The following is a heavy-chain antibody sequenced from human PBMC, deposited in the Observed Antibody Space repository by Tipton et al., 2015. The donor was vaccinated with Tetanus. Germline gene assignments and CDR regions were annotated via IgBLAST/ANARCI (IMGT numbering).Heavy chain of an antibody. CDR2: ISYDGSNK. CDR3: ARVPGAGVGYCSGGNCHYFDY. CDR1: GFTFSSYA. Sequence: SLRLSCAASGFTFSSYAMHWVRQAPGKGLEWVAVISYDGSNKYYADSVKGRFTISRDNSKNTLYLQMNSLRAEDTAVYYCARVPGAGVGYCSGGNCHYFDYWGQGTLVTVSS. V-gene: IGHV3-30*04. D-gene: IGHD2-15*01. J-gene: IGHJ4*02.